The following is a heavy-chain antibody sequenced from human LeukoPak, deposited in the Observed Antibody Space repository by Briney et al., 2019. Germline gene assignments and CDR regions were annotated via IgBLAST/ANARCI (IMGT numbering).Heavy chain of an antibody. CDR3: ARDPTYYDFWSGYYAGGLFDY. CDR2: INHSGST. J-gene: IGHJ4*02. CDR1: GGSFSGYY. D-gene: IGHD3-3*01. V-gene: IGHV4-34*01. Sequence: SETLSLTCAVYGGSFSGYYWSWIRQPPGKGLEWIGEINHSGSTNHNPSLKSRVTISVDTSKNQFSLKLSSVTAADTAVYYCARDPTYYDFWSGYYAGGLFDYWGQGTLVTVSS.